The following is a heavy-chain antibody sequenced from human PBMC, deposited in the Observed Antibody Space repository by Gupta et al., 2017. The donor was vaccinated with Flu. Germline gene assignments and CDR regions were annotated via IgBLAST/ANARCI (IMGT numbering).Heavy chain of an antibody. CDR2: IYPGDSET. Sequence: EVQLVQSGAEVKKPGESLKISCKGSGYSFKNYWIGWVRQLPGKGLEWMGIIYPGDSETRYSPSFQGQVTISADKSISTAYLQWSSLKASDTAMYYCARRGPELRFLEWGRSFDDWGQGTLVTGSS. CDR3: ARRGPELRFLEWGRSFDD. CDR1: GYSFKNYW. J-gene: IGHJ4*02. D-gene: IGHD3-3*01. V-gene: IGHV5-51*01.